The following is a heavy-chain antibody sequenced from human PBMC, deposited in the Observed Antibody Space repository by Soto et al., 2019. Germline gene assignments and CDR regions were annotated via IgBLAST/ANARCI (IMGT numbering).Heavy chain of an antibody. Sequence: QVQLQESGPGLVKPSGTLSLTCAVSGGSISSGNWWSWVRQPPGKGLEWIGEIYHTGTTNYNPSLKSRVNISVDKSKNQYSLKLTSVTAADTAVYYCAATPDYFYGMDVWGPGTTVTVSS. CDR1: GGSISSGNW. V-gene: IGHV4-4*02. CDR3: AATPDYFYGMDV. J-gene: IGHJ6*01. CDR2: IYHTGTT.